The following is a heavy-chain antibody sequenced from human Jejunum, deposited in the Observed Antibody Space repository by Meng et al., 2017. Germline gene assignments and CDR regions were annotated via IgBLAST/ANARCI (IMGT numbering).Heavy chain of an antibody. Sequence: GGSLRLSCAASGFTFSTYWMNWVRQAPGKGLEWVANIKQDGSEIYYLDSVKGRFTISRDNAKNTLYLEMNSLRADDTAVYYCARDLSGIAVAGTGPIDTWGQGTPVTVSS. CDR1: GFTFSTYW. CDR2: IKQDGSEI. D-gene: IGHD6-19*01. CDR3: ARDLSGIAVAGTGPIDT. J-gene: IGHJ5*02. V-gene: IGHV3-7*01.